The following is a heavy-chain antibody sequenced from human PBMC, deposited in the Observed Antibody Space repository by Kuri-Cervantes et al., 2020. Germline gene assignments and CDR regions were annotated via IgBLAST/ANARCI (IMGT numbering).Heavy chain of an antibody. Sequence: SETLSLTCAVYRGSFSGYYWTWIRQPPGKGLEWIGEIDHSGSTNYHPSLKRRVTISVDTSKNQFSLKLSSVTAADTAVYYCARGLTGHRYYYYYYMDVWGKGTTVTVS. J-gene: IGHJ6*03. V-gene: IGHV4-34*01. CDR2: IDHSGST. D-gene: IGHD4-11*01. CDR1: RGSFSGYY. CDR3: ARGLTGHRYYYYYYMDV.